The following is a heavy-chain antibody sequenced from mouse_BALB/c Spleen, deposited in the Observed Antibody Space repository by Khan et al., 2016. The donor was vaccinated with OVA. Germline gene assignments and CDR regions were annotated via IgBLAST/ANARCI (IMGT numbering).Heavy chain of an antibody. Sequence: VQLKQSGPELVKPGASVKMSCKASGYTFTSYVMHWVKQKPRQGLEWIGYISPNSDGSKYNEKFRGKATLTSDKSSSTAYMELSSLTSEASAVYYWLRSLCYNGSAYEGFAYWGQGTVVTVSA. CDR3: LRSLCYNGSAYEGFAY. V-gene: IGHV1S136*01. D-gene: IGHD1-1*01. CDR1: GYTFTSYV. CDR2: ISPNSDGS. J-gene: IGHJ3*01.